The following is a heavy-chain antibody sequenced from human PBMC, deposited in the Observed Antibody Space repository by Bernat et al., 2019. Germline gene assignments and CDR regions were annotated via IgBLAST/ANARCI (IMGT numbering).Heavy chain of an antibody. CDR3: ARLRQQLSSTFDY. CDR2: IYYSGST. D-gene: IGHD6-13*01. Sequence: QVQLQESGPGLVKPSETLSLTCTVSGGSISSYYWSWIRQPPGKGLEWIGYIYYSGSTNYNPSLKSRVTISVDTSKNQFSLKLSSVTAADTAVYYCARLRQQLSSTFDYWGQGTLVIVSS. J-gene: IGHJ4*02. CDR1: GGSISSYY. V-gene: IGHV4-59*08.